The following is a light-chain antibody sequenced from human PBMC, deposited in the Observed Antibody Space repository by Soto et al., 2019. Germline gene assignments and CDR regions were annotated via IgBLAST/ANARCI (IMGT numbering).Light chain of an antibody. V-gene: IGKV3-20*01. CDR2: GAS. J-gene: IGKJ2*01. CDR1: ETLTNDF. Sequence: EIVLTQSPATLSLSPGERATLSCRASETLTNDFFAWYQQKPGQAPSLLIYGASTRATGIPDRFSGSGSGTDFTLSISRLQPEDSAVYYCQQYGGSPMYTFGQGTKLEIK. CDR3: QQYGGSPMYT.